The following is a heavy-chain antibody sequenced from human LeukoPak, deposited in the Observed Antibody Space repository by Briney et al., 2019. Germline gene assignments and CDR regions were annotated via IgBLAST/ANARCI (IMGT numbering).Heavy chain of an antibody. Sequence: AGSLTLSCAASGFTFSSYSMNWLRQAPGKGLEWVSSISSSSSYIYYADSVKGRSTIARDNTKNSLYLQMNSLRAEDTAVYYCARERRHSSGLDYWGQGTLVTVSS. CDR1: GFTFSSYS. CDR2: ISSSSSYI. J-gene: IGHJ4*02. D-gene: IGHD6-19*01. V-gene: IGHV3-21*01. CDR3: ARERRHSSGLDY.